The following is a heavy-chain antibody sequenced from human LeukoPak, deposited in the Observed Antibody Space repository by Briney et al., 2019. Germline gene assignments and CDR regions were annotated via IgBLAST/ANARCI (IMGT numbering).Heavy chain of an antibody. CDR1: GFTFNNYA. V-gene: IGHV3-23*01. CDR2: ISGSGGST. Sequence: PGGSLRLSCAASGFTFNNYAMSWVRHAPGKGLEWVSAISGSGGSTYYTDSVTVRFTISRDNSKNTLYLQMNSLRAEDTALYYCASLDYFDSSDYGDYWGQGALVTVSS. D-gene: IGHD3-22*01. J-gene: IGHJ4*02. CDR3: ASLDYFDSSDYGDY.